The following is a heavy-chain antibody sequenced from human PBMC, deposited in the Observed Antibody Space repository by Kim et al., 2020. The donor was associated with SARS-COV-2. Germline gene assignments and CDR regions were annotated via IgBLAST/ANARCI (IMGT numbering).Heavy chain of an antibody. D-gene: IGHD5-12*01. Sequence: ASVKVSCKVSGYTLTKVSMHWVRQAPGKGLEWMGGFDPDDGETNYAQKFKGRVILTEDTSTDTAHMELSSLTSEDTAVYYCATDGGMYPGYHHDAFDIWGQGAMVTVSS. V-gene: IGHV1-24*01. CDR1: GYTLTKVS. J-gene: IGHJ3*02. CDR3: ATDGGMYPGYHHDAFDI. CDR2: FDPDDGET.